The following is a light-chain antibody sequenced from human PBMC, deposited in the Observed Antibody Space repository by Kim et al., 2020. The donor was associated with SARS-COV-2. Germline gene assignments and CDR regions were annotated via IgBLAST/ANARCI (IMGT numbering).Light chain of an antibody. CDR2: SND. J-gene: IGLJ1*01. V-gene: IGLV1-44*01. CDR1: NSNIGGNT. Sequence: QSVLTQPPSASGTPGQRVSISCSRSNSNIGGNTVSWYQQLPGAAPKLLIHSNDQRPSGVPDRFSGSKTGTSASLVISGLKSKDEADYYCSAWDEGLHAKFIFGPGTTVTVL. CDR3: SAWDEGLHAKFI.